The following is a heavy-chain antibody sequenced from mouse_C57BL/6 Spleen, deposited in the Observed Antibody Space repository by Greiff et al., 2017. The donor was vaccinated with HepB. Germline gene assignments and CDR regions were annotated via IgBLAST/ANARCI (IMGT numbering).Heavy chain of an antibody. CDR3: AKVGVTTLYYYAMDY. D-gene: IGHD2-1*01. J-gene: IGHJ4*01. CDR2: IWRGGST. CDR1: GFSLTSYG. V-gene: IGHV2-5*01. Sequence: VKLQESGPGLVQPSQSLSITCTVSGFSLTSYGVHWVRQSPGKGLEWLGVIWRGGSTDYNAAFMSRLSITKDNSKSQVFFKMNSLQADDTAIYYCAKVGVTTLYYYAMDYWGQGTSVTVSS.